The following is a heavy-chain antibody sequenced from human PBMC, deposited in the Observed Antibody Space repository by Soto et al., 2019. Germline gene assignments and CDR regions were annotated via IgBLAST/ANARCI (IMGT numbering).Heavy chain of an antibody. V-gene: IGHV4-34*01. CDR2: INHSGNT. Sequence: SETLSLTCAVYGGSFSDYYWNWIRQPPGKGLEWIGEINHSGNTKYDPSLKSRVTISVDTSKNQFSLKLSSVTAADAAVYYCAKVPADAYAGWFDPWGQGTLVTVS. J-gene: IGHJ5*02. CDR1: GGSFSDYY. D-gene: IGHD2-21*01. CDR3: AKVPADAYAGWFDP.